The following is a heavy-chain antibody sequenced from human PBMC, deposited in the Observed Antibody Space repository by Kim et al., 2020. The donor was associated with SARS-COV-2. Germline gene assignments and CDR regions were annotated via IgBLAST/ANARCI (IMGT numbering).Heavy chain of an antibody. D-gene: IGHD3-3*01. J-gene: IGHJ4*02. CDR2: I. CDR3: ERDRFGTPPDS. Sequence: ISYATSVKGRSTLARDNAKNSLYMKMNSLRAEDTAVYYCERDRFGTPPDSWGQGTLVTVSS. V-gene: IGHV3-21*01.